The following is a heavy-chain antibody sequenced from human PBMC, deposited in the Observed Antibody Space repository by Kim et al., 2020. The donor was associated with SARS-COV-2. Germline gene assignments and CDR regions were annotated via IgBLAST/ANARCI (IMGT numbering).Heavy chain of an antibody. D-gene: IGHD3-10*01. CDR2: GSA. V-gene: IGHV4-59*10. J-gene: IGHJ4*02. CDR3: AKYYGGVDS. Sequence: GSANYNPPLNGRFTVSLDMTKNLFSLKLSSVTAADTAVYYCAKYYGGVDSWGQGTLVTVSS.